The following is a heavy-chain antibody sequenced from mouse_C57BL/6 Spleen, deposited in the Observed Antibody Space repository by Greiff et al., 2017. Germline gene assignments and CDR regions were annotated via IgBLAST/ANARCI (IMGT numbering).Heavy chain of an antibody. V-gene: IGHV1-55*01. CDR2: IYPGSGST. Sequence: QVQLQQPGAELVKPGASVKMSCKASGYTFTSYWITWVKQRPGQGLEWIGDIYPGSGSTNYNEKFKSKATLTVDTSSSTAYMQLSSLTAEDSAVYYCARGLYGSSGGDFDVWGTGTTVTVSS. D-gene: IGHD1-1*01. CDR3: ARGLYGSSGGDFDV. CDR1: GYTFTSYW. J-gene: IGHJ1*03.